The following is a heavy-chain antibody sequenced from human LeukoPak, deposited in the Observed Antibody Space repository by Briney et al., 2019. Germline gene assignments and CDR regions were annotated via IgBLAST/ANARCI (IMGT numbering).Heavy chain of an antibody. CDR1: GGSISSGTYY. V-gene: IGHV4-39*01. CDR3: ARLYITMVLGVT. Sequence: SETLSLTCTVSGGSISSGTYYWSWIHQHPGKGLEWIEYIYYSGSTYYSLSLKSRVTISVDTSKNQFSLKLSSVTAADTAVYYCARLYITMVLGVTWGQGTLVTVSS. J-gene: IGHJ5*02. D-gene: IGHD3-10*01. CDR2: IYYSGST.